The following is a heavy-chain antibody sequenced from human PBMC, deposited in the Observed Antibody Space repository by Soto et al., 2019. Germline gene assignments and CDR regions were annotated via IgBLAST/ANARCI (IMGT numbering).Heavy chain of an antibody. D-gene: IGHD3-10*01. V-gene: IGHV1-8*01. J-gene: IGHJ4*02. CDR2: INPNSGNI. Sequence: ASVRVSCKASGNTFTSYDINWVRQATGHGLEWMGWINPNSGNIGYAQKFQGRVTMTRDTAIRTAYMEVSRLRSDDTAVYYCARGRASGSYYLLDYWGQGTLVTVSS. CDR3: ARGRASGSYYLLDY. CDR1: GNTFTSYD.